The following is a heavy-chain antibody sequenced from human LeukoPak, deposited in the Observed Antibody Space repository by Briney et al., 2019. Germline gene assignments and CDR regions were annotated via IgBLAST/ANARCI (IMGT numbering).Heavy chain of an antibody. CDR3: AAHEKSSPSSFDY. CDR1: GFTFTSSA. Sequence: SVKVSCKASGFTFTSSAVQWVRQARGQRLEWIGWIVVGSGNTNYAQRFQERVTITRDMSTSTAYMELSSLRSEDTAVYYCAAHEKSSPSSFDYWGQGTLVTVSS. J-gene: IGHJ4*02. V-gene: IGHV1-58*01. D-gene: IGHD6-19*01. CDR2: IVVGSGNT.